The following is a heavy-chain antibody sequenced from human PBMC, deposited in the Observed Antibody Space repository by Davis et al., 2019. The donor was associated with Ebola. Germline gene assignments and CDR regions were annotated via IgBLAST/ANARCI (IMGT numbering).Heavy chain of an antibody. Sequence: PSETLSLTCTVSGGSISSYYWSWVRQAPGKGLEWVSAISGSGGSTYYADSVKGRFTISRDNSKNTLYLQMNSLRAEDTALYYCAKVGAYDAFDIWGQGTMVTVSS. CDR3: AKVGAYDAFDI. D-gene: IGHD3-16*01. CDR2: ISGSGGST. J-gene: IGHJ3*02. V-gene: IGHV3-23*01. CDR1: GGSISSYY.